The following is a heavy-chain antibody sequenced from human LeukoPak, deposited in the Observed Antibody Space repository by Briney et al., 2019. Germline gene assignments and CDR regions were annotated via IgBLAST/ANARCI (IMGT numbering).Heavy chain of an antibody. Sequence: GGSLRLSCAASGLAFSSYSMNWVRQAPGKGLEWVSYIGSNISTIYYADSVKGRFTISRDNAKNSLYLQMNSLRAEDTAVYYCARAFYYYDSDYWGQGTLVTVSS. J-gene: IGHJ4*02. CDR2: IGSNISTI. CDR3: ARAFYYYDSDY. V-gene: IGHV3-48*04. CDR1: GLAFSSYS. D-gene: IGHD3-22*01.